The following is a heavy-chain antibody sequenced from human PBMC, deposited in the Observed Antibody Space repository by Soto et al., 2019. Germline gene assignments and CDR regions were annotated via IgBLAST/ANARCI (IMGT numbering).Heavy chain of an antibody. J-gene: IGHJ5*02. CDR2: ISYDGSNK. D-gene: IGHD3-10*01. CDR3: ARYANRLFTYGSGTNWFDP. CDR1: GFTFSSYG. Sequence: GGSLRLSCAASGFTFSSYGMHWVRQAPGKGLEWVAVISYDGSNKYYADSVKGRFTISRDNSKNTLYLQMNSLRSEDTAVYYCARYANRLFTYGSGTNWFDPWGKGTLVTVSS. V-gene: IGHV3-30*03.